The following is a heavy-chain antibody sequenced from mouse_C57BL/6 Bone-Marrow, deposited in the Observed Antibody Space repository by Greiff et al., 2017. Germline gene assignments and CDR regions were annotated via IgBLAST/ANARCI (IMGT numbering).Heavy chain of an antibody. CDR1: GYTFTDYY. D-gene: IGHD2-4*01. J-gene: IGHJ2*01. V-gene: IGHV1-19*01. CDR2: INPYNGGT. Sequence: EVQLQQSGPVLVKPGASVKMSCKASGYTFTDYYMNWVKQSHGKSLEWIGVINPYNGGTSSNQKFKGKATLTVDKSSSTAYMELNSLTSEDSAVYYCARGGYDYDARGYYFDYWGQGTTLTVSS. CDR3: ARGGYDYDARGYYFDY.